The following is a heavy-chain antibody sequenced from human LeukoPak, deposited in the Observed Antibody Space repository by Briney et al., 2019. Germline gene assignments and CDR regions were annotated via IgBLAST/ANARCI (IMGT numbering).Heavy chain of an antibody. CDR2: IYYFGTT. D-gene: IGHD6-13*01. Sequence: SETLSLTCTVSGGSIIDSSYYWGWIRQPPGKGLEWIGNIYYFGTTLHNPSLKSRVTMSVDTSKNQFSLKLSSVTAADTAVHYCARDSHAWYGQNYFDFWGQGALVTVSS. CDR1: GGSIIDSSYY. V-gene: IGHV4-39*07. CDR3: ARDSHAWYGQNYFDF. J-gene: IGHJ4*02.